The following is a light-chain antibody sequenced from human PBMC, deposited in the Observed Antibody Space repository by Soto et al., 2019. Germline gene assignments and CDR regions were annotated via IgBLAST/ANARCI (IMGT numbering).Light chain of an antibody. J-gene: IGLJ1*01. CDR2: DVH. CDR1: SSDVGGYDY. Sequence: QSVLTQPASVSGSPGQSITISCTGTSSDVGGYDYVSWYQQYPGKAPKVILYDVHNWPSGVSNRFSGSKSGNTASLTIFGLQAEDEADYYCSSFTSSRTEVFGTGTKVTV. CDR3: SSFTSSRTEV. V-gene: IGLV2-14*01.